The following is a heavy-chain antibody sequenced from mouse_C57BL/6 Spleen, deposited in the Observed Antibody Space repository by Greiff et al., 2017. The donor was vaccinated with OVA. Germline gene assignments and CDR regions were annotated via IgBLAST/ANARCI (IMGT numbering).Heavy chain of an antibody. CDR1: GFSLTSYG. J-gene: IGHJ4*01. V-gene: IGHV2-3*01. CDR2: IWGDGGT. D-gene: IGHD2-2*01. Sequence: VKLMESGPGLVAPSPSLSITCTVSGFSLTSYGVSWVRQPPGKGLEWLGVIWGDGGTNYHSAHICRLSISKDNAKGQVIVKLNSLQTDDTATYYCAKAGVTSSSYAMDYWGQGTSVTVSS. CDR3: AKAGVTSSSYAMDY.